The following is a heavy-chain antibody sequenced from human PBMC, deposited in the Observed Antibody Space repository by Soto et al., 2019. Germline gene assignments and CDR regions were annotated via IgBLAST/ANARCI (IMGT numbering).Heavy chain of an antibody. D-gene: IGHD3-3*01. CDR2: ISGSGGST. CDR1: GFTFSSYA. Sequence: GGSLRLSCAASGFTFSSYAMSWVRQAPGKGLEWVSAISGSGGSTYYADSVKGRFTISRDNSKNTLYLQMNSLRAEDTAVYYCAKHTRITIFGVVTEFDYWGQGTLVTVSS. V-gene: IGHV3-23*01. CDR3: AKHTRITIFGVVTEFDY. J-gene: IGHJ4*02.